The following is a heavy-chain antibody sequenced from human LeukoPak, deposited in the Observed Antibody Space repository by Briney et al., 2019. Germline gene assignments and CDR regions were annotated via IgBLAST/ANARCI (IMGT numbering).Heavy chain of an antibody. J-gene: IGHJ3*02. Sequence: SETLSLTCAVYGGSFSGYYWSWIRQPPGKGLEWIGEINHSGSTNHNPSLKSRVTISVDTSKNQFSLKLSSVTAADTAVYYCAATDAFDIWGQGTMVTVSS. CDR2: INHSGST. V-gene: IGHV4-34*01. CDR3: AATDAFDI. CDR1: GGSFSGYY.